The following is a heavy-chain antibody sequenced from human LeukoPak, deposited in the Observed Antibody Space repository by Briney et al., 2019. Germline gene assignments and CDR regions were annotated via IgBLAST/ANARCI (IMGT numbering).Heavy chain of an antibody. J-gene: IGHJ4*02. CDR3: AKDANPPRERYFDWLLFSYFDY. Sequence: GRSLRLSCAASGFTFSSYGMHWVRQAPGKGLEWVAVISYDGSNKYYADSVKGRFTISRDNSKNTLYLQMNSLRAEDTAVYYCAKDANPPRERYFDWLLFSYFDYWGQGTLVTVSS. D-gene: IGHD3-9*01. CDR2: ISYDGSNK. CDR1: GFTFSSYG. V-gene: IGHV3-30*18.